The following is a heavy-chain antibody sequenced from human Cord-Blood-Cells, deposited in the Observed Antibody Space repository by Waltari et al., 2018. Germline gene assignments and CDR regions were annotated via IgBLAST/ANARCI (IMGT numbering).Heavy chain of an antibody. CDR2: INHSGST. J-gene: IGHJ4*02. CDR1: GGSFSGYY. Sequence: QEQLQQWGAGLLKPSETLSLTCAVYGGSFSGYYWSWIRQPPGKGLEWIGEINHSGSTNYNPSLKSRVTISVDTSKNQFSLKLSSVTAADTAVYYCARDPIVGTSFYYFDYWGQGTLVTVSS. V-gene: IGHV4-34*01. CDR3: ARDPIVGTSFYYFDY. D-gene: IGHD2-2*01.